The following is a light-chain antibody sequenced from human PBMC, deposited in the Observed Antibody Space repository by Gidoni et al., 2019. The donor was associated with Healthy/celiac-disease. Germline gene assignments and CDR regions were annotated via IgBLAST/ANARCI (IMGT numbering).Light chain of an antibody. CDR3: QSYDSSLSGYV. V-gene: IGLV1-40*01. CDR1: SSNIGAGYD. Sequence: QSVLTQPPSVSGAPGQRVTISCTGSSSNIGAGYDVHWYQQLPGTAPKLLIYGNSNRPSGVPDRFSGSKSGTSASRAITGLQAEEEADYYCQSYDSSLSGYVFGTGTKVTVL. J-gene: IGLJ1*01. CDR2: GNS.